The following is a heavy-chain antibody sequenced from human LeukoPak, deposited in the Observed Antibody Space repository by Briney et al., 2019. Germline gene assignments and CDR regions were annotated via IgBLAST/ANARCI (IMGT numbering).Heavy chain of an antibody. D-gene: IGHD3-22*01. Sequence: SETLSLTCTVSGGSISSYYWIWIRQPPGKGLEWIGYIYTSGSTNYNPSLKSRVTISVDTSKNQFSLKLSSVTAADTAVYYCARDPFTYYYDISGYYYSSPAFDIWGQGTMVTVSS. CDR1: GGSISSYY. CDR2: IYTSGST. J-gene: IGHJ3*02. V-gene: IGHV4-4*09. CDR3: ARDPFTYYYDISGYYYSSPAFDI.